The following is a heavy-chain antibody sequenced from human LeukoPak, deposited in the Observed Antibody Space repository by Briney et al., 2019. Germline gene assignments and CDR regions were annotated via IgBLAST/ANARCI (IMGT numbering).Heavy chain of an antibody. Sequence: ASVKVSCKVSGYTFTYYYMDWVRQAPGKGLEWMGLVDPEDGETIYAEKFQGRVTITADTSTDTAYMELSSLRSEDTAVYYCATVSVVLPRWGQGTLVTVSS. CDR1: GYTFTYYY. D-gene: IGHD2-15*01. CDR2: VDPEDGET. J-gene: IGHJ4*02. V-gene: IGHV1-69-2*01. CDR3: ATVSVVLPR.